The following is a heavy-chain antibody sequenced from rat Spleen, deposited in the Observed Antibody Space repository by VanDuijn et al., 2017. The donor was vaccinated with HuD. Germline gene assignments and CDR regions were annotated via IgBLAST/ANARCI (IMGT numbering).Heavy chain of an antibody. CDR3: ASLDGGYYHVGWFTY. CDR2: IIYDGSST. V-gene: IGHV5-17*01. Sequence: EVQLVESGGGLLQPGRSLKLSCAASGFTFSDYVMAWVRQVPKKGLEWVATIIYDGSSTYYRDSVKGRFTISRDNAKSTLYLQMDSLRSEDTATYYCASLDGGYYHVGWFTYWGQGTLVTVSS. D-gene: IGHD1-12*03. J-gene: IGHJ3*01. CDR1: GFTFSDYV.